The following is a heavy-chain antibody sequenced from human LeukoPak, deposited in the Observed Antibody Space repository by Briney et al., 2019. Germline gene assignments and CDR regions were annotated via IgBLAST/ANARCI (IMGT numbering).Heavy chain of an antibody. CDR1: GFTFSSYA. Sequence: GGSLRLSCAASGFTFSSYAMSWVRQAPGKGLEWVSAISGSGGSTYYADSVKGRFTISRDNSKNTLYLQMSSLRAEDTAVYYCAKVLLMVRAPFDYWGQGTLVTVSS. CDR2: ISGSGGST. CDR3: AKVLLMVRAPFDY. J-gene: IGHJ4*02. D-gene: IGHD3-10*01. V-gene: IGHV3-23*01.